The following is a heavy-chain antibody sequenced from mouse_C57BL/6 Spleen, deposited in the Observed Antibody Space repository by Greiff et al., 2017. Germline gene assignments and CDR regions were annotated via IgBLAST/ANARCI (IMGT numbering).Heavy chain of an antibody. CDR3: ARSGLGAMDY. CDR2: IHPNSGST. V-gene: IGHV1-64*01. D-gene: IGHD3-1*01. Sequence: VQLKQPGAELVKPGASVKLSCKASGYTFTSYWMHWVKQRPGQGLEWIGMIHPNSGSTNYNEKFKSKATLTVDKSSSTAYMQLSSLTSEDSAVYYCARSGLGAMDYWGQGTSVTVSS. J-gene: IGHJ4*01. CDR1: GYTFTSYW.